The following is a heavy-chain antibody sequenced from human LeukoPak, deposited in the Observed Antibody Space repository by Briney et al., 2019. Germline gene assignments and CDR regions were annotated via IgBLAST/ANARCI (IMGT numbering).Heavy chain of an antibody. V-gene: IGHV1-18*04. CDR3: ARGPPDVVVPAAPDY. D-gene: IGHD2-2*01. CDR1: GYTFTGYY. Sequence: GASVKVSCKASGYTFTGYYMHWVRQAPGQGLEWMGWISAYNGNTNYAQKLQGRVTMTTDTSTSTAYMELRSLRSDDTAVYYCARGPPDVVVPAAPDYWGQGTLVTVSS. J-gene: IGHJ4*02. CDR2: ISAYNGNT.